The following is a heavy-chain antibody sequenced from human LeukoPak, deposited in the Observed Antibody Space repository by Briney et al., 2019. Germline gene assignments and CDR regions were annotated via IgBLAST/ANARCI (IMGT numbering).Heavy chain of an antibody. CDR3: AELGITMIAGV. CDR1: GYTFTGYS. Sequence: GASVKGSCKASGYTFTGYSMHWVRQAPGQGLEWMGGINPNSGGTNYAQKFQGRVTMTRATSITTAYLELSRLRSDDPAVYYCAELGITMIAGVWGKKTTVTISS. V-gene: IGHV1-2*02. D-gene: IGHD3-22*01. J-gene: IGHJ6*04. CDR2: INPNSGGT.